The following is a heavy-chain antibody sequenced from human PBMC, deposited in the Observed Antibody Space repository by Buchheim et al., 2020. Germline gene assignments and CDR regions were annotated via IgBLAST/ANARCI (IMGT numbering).Heavy chain of an antibody. J-gene: IGHJ5*02. V-gene: IGHV4-34*01. CDR2: INHSGST. D-gene: IGHD3-22*01. CDR1: GGSFSGYY. Sequence: QVQLQQWGAGLLKPSETLSLTCAVYGGSFSGYYWSWIRQPPGKGLEWIGEINHSGSTNYNPSLKSRVTISVDTSKNQFSLKLSSVTAADTAVYYCARGLYDSSGFYWFDPWGQGTL. CDR3: ARGLYDSSGFYWFDP.